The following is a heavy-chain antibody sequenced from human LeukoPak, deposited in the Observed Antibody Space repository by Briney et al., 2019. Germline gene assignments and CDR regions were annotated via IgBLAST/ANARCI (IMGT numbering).Heavy chain of an antibody. CDR3: AKVVKPRYGSGSYYFDY. CDR2: ISGSGGST. V-gene: IGHV3-23*01. J-gene: IGHJ4*02. CDR1: GFTFSSYA. D-gene: IGHD3-10*01. Sequence: PGGSLRLSCAASGFTFSSYAMSWVRQAPGKGLEWVSAISGSGGSTYYADSVKGRFTISRDNSKNTLYLQMNSLRAEDTAVYYCAKVVKPRYGSGSYYFDYWGQGTLVAVSS.